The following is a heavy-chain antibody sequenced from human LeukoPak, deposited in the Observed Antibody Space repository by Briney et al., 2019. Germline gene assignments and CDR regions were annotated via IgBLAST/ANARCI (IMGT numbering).Heavy chain of an antibody. CDR3: ATENYDFWSGYY. J-gene: IGHJ4*02. Sequence: SVKVSCKASGGTFSGYAISWVRQAPGQGLEWMGGIIPIFGTANYAQKFQGRVTITADESTSTAYMELSSLRSEDTAVYYCATENYDFWSGYYWGQGTLVTVSS. D-gene: IGHD3-3*01. CDR1: GGTFSGYA. CDR2: IIPIFGTA. V-gene: IGHV1-69*01.